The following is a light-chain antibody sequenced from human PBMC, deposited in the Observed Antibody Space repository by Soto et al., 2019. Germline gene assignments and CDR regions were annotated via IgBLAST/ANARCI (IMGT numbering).Light chain of an antibody. Sequence: DIQMTQSPPSLSASVGDRVTITCRASQGIRNDLGWYRQKPGKAPNLLIYTASSLESGVPSRFSGSGSGTDFTLAITSLQPEDFATYFCQQSYSRPRTFGQGTKVDIK. J-gene: IGKJ1*01. V-gene: IGKV1-39*01. CDR2: TAS. CDR1: QGIRND. CDR3: QQSYSRPRT.